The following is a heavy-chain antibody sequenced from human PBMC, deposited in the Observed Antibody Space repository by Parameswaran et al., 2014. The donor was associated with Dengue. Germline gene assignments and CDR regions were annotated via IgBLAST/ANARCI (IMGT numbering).Heavy chain of an antibody. J-gene: IGHJ6*02. CDR2: INHSGST. V-gene: IGHV4-34*01. D-gene: IGHD2-15*01. CDR3: ARGEGRSGRTPRDYGMDV. CDR1: GGSFSGYY. Sequence: ASETLSLTCAVYGGSFSGYYWSWIRQPPGKGLEWIGEINHSGSTNYNPSLKSRVTISVDTSKNQFSLKLSSVTAADTAVYYCARGEGRSGRTPRDYGMDVWGQGTRSPSP.